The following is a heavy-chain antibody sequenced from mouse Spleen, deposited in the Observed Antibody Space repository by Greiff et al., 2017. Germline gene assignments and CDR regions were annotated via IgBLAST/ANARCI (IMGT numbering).Heavy chain of an antibody. D-gene: IGHD2-5*01. CDR3: ARGYSNYGRNAMDY. CDR1: GYTFTDYN. CDR2: INPNNGGT. Sequence: VQLKQSGPELVKPGASVKIPCKASGYTFTDYNMDWVKQSHGKSLEWIGDINPNNGGTIYNQKFKGKATLTVDKSSSTAYMELRSLTSEDTAVYYCARGYSNYGRNAMDYWGQGTSVTVSS. V-gene: IGHV1-18*01. J-gene: IGHJ4*01.